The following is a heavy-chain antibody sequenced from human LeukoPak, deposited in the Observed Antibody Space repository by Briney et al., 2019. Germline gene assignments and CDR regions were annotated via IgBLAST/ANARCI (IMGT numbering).Heavy chain of an antibody. CDR3: ARMIRGIAVAGTVNWFDP. Sequence: GGSLRLSRAASGFSFHNYAMSWVRQAPGKGLEWVSVIYSGGSTYYADSVKGRFTISRDNSKNTLYLQMNSLRAEDTAVYYCARMIRGIAVAGTVNWFDPWGQGTLVTVSS. V-gene: IGHV3-53*01. D-gene: IGHD6-19*01. J-gene: IGHJ5*02. CDR1: GFSFHNYA. CDR2: IYSGGST.